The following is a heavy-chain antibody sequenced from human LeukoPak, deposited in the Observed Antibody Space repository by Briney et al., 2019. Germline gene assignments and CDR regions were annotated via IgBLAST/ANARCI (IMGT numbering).Heavy chain of an antibody. J-gene: IGHJ6*03. CDR2: IYTSGST. V-gene: IGHV4-4*07. D-gene: IGHD2-2*01. CDR3: ARGSYCSSTSCYYYYYYMDV. CDR1: GGSISSYY. Sequence: PSETLSLTCTVSGGSISSYYWSWIRRPAGKGLEWIGRIYTSGSTNYNPSLKSRVTMSVDTSKNQFSLKLSSVTAADTAVYYCARGSYCSSTSCYYYYYYMDVWGKGTTVTVSS.